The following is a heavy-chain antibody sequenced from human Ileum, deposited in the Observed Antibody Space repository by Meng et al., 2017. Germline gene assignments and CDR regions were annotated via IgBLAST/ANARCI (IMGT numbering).Heavy chain of an antibody. J-gene: IGHJ4*02. V-gene: IGHV3-23*01. D-gene: IGHD5-24*01. CDR1: GFTFSSYA. CDR3: AKRRRDGYNSEIDC. Sequence: GESLKISCAASGFTFSSYAMNWVRQAPGRGLEWVSGISGNGDRKDYGDSVKGRVTTSRDNSKNTVYLEMSSLRAEDTAIYYCAKRRRDGYNSEIDCWGQGTLVTVSS. CDR2: ISGNGDRK.